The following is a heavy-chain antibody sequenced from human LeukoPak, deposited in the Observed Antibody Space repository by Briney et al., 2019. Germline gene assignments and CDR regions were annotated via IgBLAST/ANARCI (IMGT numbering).Heavy chain of an antibody. J-gene: IGHJ5*02. CDR1: GGSISSYY. Sequence: SETLSLTCTVSGGSISSYYWSWIRQPPGKGLEWIGYIYYSGSTNYNPSLKSRVTISVDTSKNQFSLKLIYVIAADTAVYYCASFLGFNWFDPWGQGTLVTVSS. V-gene: IGHV4-59*01. CDR2: IYYSGST. D-gene: IGHD2/OR15-2a*01. CDR3: ASFLGFNWFDP.